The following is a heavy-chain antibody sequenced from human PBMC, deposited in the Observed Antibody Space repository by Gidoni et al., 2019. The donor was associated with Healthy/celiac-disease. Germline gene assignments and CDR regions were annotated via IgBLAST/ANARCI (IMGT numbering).Heavy chain of an antibody. D-gene: IGHD2-2*01. V-gene: IGHV1-69*01. CDR1: GGTFSSYA. J-gene: IGHJ5*02. Sequence: QVQLVQSGAEVKKPGSSVKVSCKASGGTFSSYAISWGRQAPGQGLEWMGGIIPIFGTANYAQKFQGRVTITADESTSTAYMELSSLRSEDTAVYYCARIVVVPAAMVGWFDPWGQGTLVTVSS. CDR2: IIPIFGTA. CDR3: ARIVVVPAAMVGWFDP.